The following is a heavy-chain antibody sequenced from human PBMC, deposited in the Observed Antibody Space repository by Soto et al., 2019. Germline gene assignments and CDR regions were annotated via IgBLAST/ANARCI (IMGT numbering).Heavy chain of an antibody. CDR3: ARGLSAATVVTCDFDY. CDR1: GGSISSSDYY. V-gene: IGHV4-31*03. D-gene: IGHD4-17*01. J-gene: IGHJ4*02. Sequence: QVHLQESGPGLVKPSQTLSLTCTVSGGSISSSDYYWSWLRQPPGKGLEWIGYIYSSGNTYYNPSLKSRLTISVDTSKNQFSLKLNSVTAADTALYYCARGLSAATVVTCDFDYWGQGTLVTVSS. CDR2: IYSSGNT.